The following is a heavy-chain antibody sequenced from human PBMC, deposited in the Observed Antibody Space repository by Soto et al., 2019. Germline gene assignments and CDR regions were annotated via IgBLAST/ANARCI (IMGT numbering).Heavy chain of an antibody. CDR3: ARSAPYDY. J-gene: IGHJ4*02. V-gene: IGHV1-46*01. CDR1: GYTFTNYY. CDR2: INPNGGST. Sequence: QVQLMQCGAEVKKPGASVRVSCKASGYTFTNYYVHWVRQAPGQGLEWMGFINPNGGSTTYAQKFQGRFTVTTDTSTRTVYMQLSSLRSEDTAVFYCARSAPYDYWGQGTLVTVSS.